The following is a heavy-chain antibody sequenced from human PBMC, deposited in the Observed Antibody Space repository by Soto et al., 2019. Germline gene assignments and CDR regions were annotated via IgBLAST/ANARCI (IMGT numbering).Heavy chain of an antibody. CDR1: GYTFTSYG. CDR2: ISAYNGNT. V-gene: IGHV1-18*01. D-gene: IGHD3-16*01. J-gene: IGHJ6*02. Sequence: QVQLVQSGAEVKKPGASVKVSCKASGYTFTSYGISWVRQAPGQGLEWMGWISAYNGNTNYAQKLQGRVTMTTDTATSTAYMELRSLRSDDTAVYYCARDGALGENYYSYGMDVWGQGTTVTVSS. CDR3: ARDGALGENYYSYGMDV.